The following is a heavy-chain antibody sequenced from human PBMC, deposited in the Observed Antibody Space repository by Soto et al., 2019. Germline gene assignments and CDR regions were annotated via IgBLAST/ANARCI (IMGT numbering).Heavy chain of an antibody. J-gene: IGHJ4*02. V-gene: IGHV4-30-4*01. Sequence: TLSLTRTVSGGSVDRGVYYWTWIPQPPGKGLEAIPYVSSYRGSNYYNPSLKSRLTIPLGTPMNQFSLKLTSVTAADTAVYYCASGYYETSEYFVGSPIFDYWGQGSLVTVSS. CDR1: GGSVDRGVYY. D-gene: IGHD3-22*01. CDR2: VSSYRGSN. CDR3: ASGYYETSEYFVGSPIFDY.